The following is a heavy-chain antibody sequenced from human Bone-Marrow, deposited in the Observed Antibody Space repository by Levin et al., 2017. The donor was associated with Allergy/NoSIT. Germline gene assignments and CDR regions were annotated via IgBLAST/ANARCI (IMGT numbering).Heavy chain of an antibody. CDR2: INHSGTT. J-gene: IGHJ1*01. Sequence: SQTLSLTCAVYGGSFSGHFWTWIRQPPGKGLDWIGEINHSGTTSYNPSLKSRVTISVDTSKNQFSLKVTSVTAADTAVYYCARGPVGYSSTWFRTFNRYFDSWGQGNLVTVSS. CDR1: GGSFSGHF. CDR3: ARGPVGYSSTWFRTFNRYFDS. V-gene: IGHV4-34*01. D-gene: IGHD6-13*01.